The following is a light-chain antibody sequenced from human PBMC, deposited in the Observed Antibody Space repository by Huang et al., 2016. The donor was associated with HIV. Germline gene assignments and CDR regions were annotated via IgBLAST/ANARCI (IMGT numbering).Light chain of an antibody. V-gene: IGKV2-28*01. CDR1: QSLLHYNGYKY. Sequence: DIVMPQSPLSLTVTLGEPASISCRSSQSLLHYNGYKYLDWYLQRPGQSPQHLIYLGKNRASGVADRFSGSGSGTDFTLKITREEAEDSGVYYCKQNREIPRTFGQGNRIEI. CDR2: LGK. J-gene: IGKJ1*01. CDR3: KQNREIPRT.